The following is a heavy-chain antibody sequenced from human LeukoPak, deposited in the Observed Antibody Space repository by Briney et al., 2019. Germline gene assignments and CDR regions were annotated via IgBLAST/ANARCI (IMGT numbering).Heavy chain of an antibody. CDR1: GYTFTGYY. D-gene: IGHD1-26*01. J-gene: IGHJ4*02. CDR2: INPNSGGT. Sequence: ASVKVSCKASGYTFTGYYMHWVRQAPGQGLEWMGWINPNSGGTNYAQKFQGWVTMTRDTSISTAYMELSRLRSDDTAVYYCARDRRGSGDYFDYWGQGTLVTVSS. CDR3: ARDRRGSGDYFDY. V-gene: IGHV1-2*04.